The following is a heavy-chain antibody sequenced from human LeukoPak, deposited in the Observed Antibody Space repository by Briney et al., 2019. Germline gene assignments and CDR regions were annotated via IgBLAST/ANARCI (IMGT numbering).Heavy chain of an antibody. D-gene: IGHD2-2*01. CDR2: IYTSGST. J-gene: IGHJ4*02. Sequence: SETLSLTCTVSGGSISSGGYYWSWIRQPAGKGLEWIGRIYTSGSTNYNPSLKSRVTISVDTSKNQFSLKLSSVTAADTAVYYCARDPPPDIVVVPAAEPFDYWGQGTLVTVSS. CDR3: ARDPPPDIVVVPAAEPFDY. CDR1: GGSISSGGYY. V-gene: IGHV4-61*02.